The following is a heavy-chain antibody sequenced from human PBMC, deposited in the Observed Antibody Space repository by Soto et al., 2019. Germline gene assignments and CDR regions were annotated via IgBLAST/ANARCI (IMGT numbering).Heavy chain of an antibody. V-gene: IGHV3-33*01. D-gene: IGHD2-8*01. CDR1: GFTFSSYG. CDR3: ARDGVVQRRRDVSYFDY. J-gene: IGHJ4*02. CDR2: IWYDGSNK. Sequence: GGSLRLSCAASGFTFSSYGMHWVRQAPGKGLEWVAVIWYDGSNKYYADSVKGRFTISRDNSKNTLYLQMNSLRAEDTAVYYCARDGVVQRRRDVSYFDYWGQGTLVTVSS.